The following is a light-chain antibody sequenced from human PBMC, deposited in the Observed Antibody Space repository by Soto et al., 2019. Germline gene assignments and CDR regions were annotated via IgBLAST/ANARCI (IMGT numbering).Light chain of an antibody. J-gene: IGKJ1*01. CDR1: QSISSSY. V-gene: IGKV3-20*01. CDR2: GAS. CDR3: QQYGSSRT. Sequence: EIVLTQSPGTLSLSPGERATLSCRASQSISSSYLAWYQQKPGQAPRLLIYGASSRGTGIPDRFSGSGSGTDFTLTISRLEPEDFAVYYCQQYGSSRTFGQGTKVEI.